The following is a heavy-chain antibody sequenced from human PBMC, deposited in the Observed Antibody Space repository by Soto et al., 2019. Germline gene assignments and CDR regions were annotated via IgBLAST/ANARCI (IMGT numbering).Heavy chain of an antibody. CDR3: ARQRGVSYGGAFDY. V-gene: IGHV5-51*01. CDR1: GYSFTSYW. J-gene: IGHJ4*02. D-gene: IGHD1-26*01. CDR2: IYPGDSDT. Sequence: EVQLVPSGAEVKKPGESLKISCKGSGYSFTSYWIGWVRQMPGKGLEWTGIIYPGDSDTRYSPSFQGHVTISADKSITTAYLQWSSLKASDTAMYYCARQRGVSYGGAFDYCGQGTLVGVSS.